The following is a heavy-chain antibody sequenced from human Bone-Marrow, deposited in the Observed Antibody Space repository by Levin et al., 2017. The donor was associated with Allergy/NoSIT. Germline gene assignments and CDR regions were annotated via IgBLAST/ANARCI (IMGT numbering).Heavy chain of an antibody. CDR2: INPNGGTE. J-gene: IGHJ6*03. CDR3: ARDGLIASPRKDYYYYYYMDV. Sequence: ASVKVSCKASGYTFDTYWIHWVRQAPGQGLEWMGIINPNGGTEAYARRFRGRVVMTRDASTSTVYMQLNSLGSEDTAVYYCARDGLIASPRKDYYYYYYMDVWGQGTTVTVSS. D-gene: IGHD2-21*01. V-gene: IGHV1-46*02. CDR1: GYTFDTYW.